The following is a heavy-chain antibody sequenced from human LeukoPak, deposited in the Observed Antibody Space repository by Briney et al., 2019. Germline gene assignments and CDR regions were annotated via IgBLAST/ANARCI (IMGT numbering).Heavy chain of an antibody. CDR2: INPNSGGT. Sequence: GASVKVSCKASGYTFTSYGISWVRQAPGQGLEWMGWINPNSGGTNYAQKFQGRVTMTRDTSISTAYMELSRLRSDDTAVYYCARATPQGNDDAFDIWGQGTMVTVSS. V-gene: IGHV1-2*02. J-gene: IGHJ3*02. CDR1: GYTFTSYG. CDR3: ARATPQGNDDAFDI. D-gene: IGHD1-1*01.